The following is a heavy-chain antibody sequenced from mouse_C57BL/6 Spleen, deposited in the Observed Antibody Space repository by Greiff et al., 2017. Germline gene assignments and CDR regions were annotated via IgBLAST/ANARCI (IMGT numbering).Heavy chain of an antibody. CDR1: GYTFTSYG. V-gene: IGHV1-81*01. J-gene: IGHJ2*01. D-gene: IGHD1-1*01. CDR3: ARSYYGSSFDY. CDR2: IYPRSGNT. Sequence: VQLQESGAELARPGASVKLSCKASGYTFTSYGISWVKQRTGQGLEWIGEIYPRSGNTYYNEKFKGKATLTADKSSSTAYMELRSLTSEDSAVYFCARSYYGSSFDYWGQGTTLTVSS.